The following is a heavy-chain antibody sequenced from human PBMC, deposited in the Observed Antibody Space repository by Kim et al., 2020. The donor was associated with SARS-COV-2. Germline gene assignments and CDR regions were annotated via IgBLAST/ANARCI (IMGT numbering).Heavy chain of an antibody. CDR1: GFTFSSYS. Sequence: GGSLRLSCAASGFTFSSYSMNWVRQAPGKGLEWVSYISSSSSTIYYADSVKGRFTISRDNAKNSLYLQMNSLRDEDTAVYYCARDRSFPYDFWSGLPGGVWFDPWGQGTLVTVSS. D-gene: IGHD3-3*01. V-gene: IGHV3-48*02. CDR2: ISSSSSTI. CDR3: ARDRSFPYDFWSGLPGGVWFDP. J-gene: IGHJ5*02.